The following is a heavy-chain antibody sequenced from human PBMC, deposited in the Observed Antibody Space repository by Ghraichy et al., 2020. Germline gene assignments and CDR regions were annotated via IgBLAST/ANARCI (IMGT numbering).Heavy chain of an antibody. Sequence: SETLSLTCAVYGGSFSGYYWSWIRQPPGKGLEWIGEINHSGSTNYNPSLKSRVTISVDTSKNQFSLKLSSVTAADTAVYYCASSLPQNPYYYGSGSFWGQGTLVTVSS. CDR2: INHSGST. CDR3: ASSLPQNPYYYGSGSF. CDR1: GGSFSGYY. V-gene: IGHV4-34*01. J-gene: IGHJ4*02. D-gene: IGHD3-10*01.